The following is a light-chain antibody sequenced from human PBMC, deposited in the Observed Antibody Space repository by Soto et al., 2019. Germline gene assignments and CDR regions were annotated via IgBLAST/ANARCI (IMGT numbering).Light chain of an antibody. J-gene: IGKJ5*01. Sequence: VLTQSPGTLYLSPWERATLSCRASQSVSSNYLAWYQQKRGQAPRLLIYAASARATGIPDRFSGSGSGTDFTLTISRLEPEDFAVYFCQLYGSSPITFGQGTRLEIK. V-gene: IGKV3-20*01. CDR2: AAS. CDR3: QLYGSSPIT. CDR1: QSVSSNY.